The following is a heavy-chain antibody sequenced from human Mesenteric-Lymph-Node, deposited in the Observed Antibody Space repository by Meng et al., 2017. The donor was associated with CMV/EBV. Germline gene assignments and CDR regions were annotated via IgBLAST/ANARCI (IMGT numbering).Heavy chain of an antibody. CDR3: AKPAVNSGYDFDS. CDR1: GLPFSSYA. Sequence: CAASGLPFSSYAMNWVRQARGKGLEWVSVIYSGGVNTYSADSVKGRFTSSRDDSKNTLYLRMNGLRVDDTAVYYCAKPAVNSGYDFDSWGQGTLVTVSS. CDR2: IYSGGVNT. D-gene: IGHD5-12*01. V-gene: IGHV3-23*03. J-gene: IGHJ4*02.